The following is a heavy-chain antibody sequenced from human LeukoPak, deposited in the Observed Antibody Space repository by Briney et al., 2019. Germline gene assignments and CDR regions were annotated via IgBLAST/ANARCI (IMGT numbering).Heavy chain of an antibody. Sequence: SGPTLVNPTQTLTLTCTFSGFSLSTSGVGVGWIRQPPGKALECLALIYWSDDKRFSPSLKSRLTITKDTSKNQVVLTMTSMDPVDTATYYCAHRGWTGYSHDYFDYWGQGTLVTVSS. CDR1: GFSLSTSGVG. CDR3: AHRGWTGYSHDYFDY. V-gene: IGHV2-5*01. CDR2: IYWSDDK. J-gene: IGHJ4*02. D-gene: IGHD3/OR15-3a*01.